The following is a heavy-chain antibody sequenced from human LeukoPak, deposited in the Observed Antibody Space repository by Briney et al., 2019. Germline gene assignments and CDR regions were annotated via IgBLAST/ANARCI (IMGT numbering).Heavy chain of an antibody. Sequence: SVKVSCKASGGTFSIYAISWVRQAPGQGLEWMGRIIPILGIANYAQKFQGRVTITADKSTSTAYMELSSLRSEDTAVYYCARGDTAKVTFDYWGQGTLVTVSS. V-gene: IGHV1-69*04. CDR3: ARGDTAKVTFDY. CDR1: GGTFSIYA. CDR2: IIPILGIA. J-gene: IGHJ4*02. D-gene: IGHD5-18*01.